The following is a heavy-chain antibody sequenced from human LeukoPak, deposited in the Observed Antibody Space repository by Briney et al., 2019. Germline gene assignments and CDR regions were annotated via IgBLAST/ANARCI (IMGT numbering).Heavy chain of an antibody. V-gene: IGHV1-18*01. CDR1: GYTFTSYG. CDR3: ARGGSGGVCNY. Sequence: GASVKVSCKASGYTFTSYGISWVRQAPGQGLERMGWINAYNGNTNYAQKFQGRVTMTTDPSTSTPYMEPRSLRSADTSVYYCARGGSGGVCNYWGQGTLVTVSS. J-gene: IGHJ4*02. D-gene: IGHD3-10*01. CDR2: INAYNGNT.